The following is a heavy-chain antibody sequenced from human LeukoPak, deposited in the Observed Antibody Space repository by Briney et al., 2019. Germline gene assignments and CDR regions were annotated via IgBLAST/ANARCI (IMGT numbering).Heavy chain of an antibody. V-gene: IGHV3-33*06. J-gene: IGHJ6*03. Sequence: GGSLRLSCAASGFTFSSYGMHWVRQAPGKGLEWVAVIWYDGSNKYYADSVKGRFTISRDNSKNTLYLQTNSLRAEDTAVYYCAKDAHYYYYMDVWGKGTTVTVSS. CDR2: IWYDGSNK. CDR3: AKDAHYYYYMDV. CDR1: GFTFSSYG.